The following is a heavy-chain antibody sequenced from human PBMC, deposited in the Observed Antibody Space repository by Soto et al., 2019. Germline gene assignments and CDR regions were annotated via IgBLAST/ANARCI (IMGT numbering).Heavy chain of an antibody. CDR3: ARGWGRIFDY. CDR2: IYYSGFT. CDR1: GGSITSGGYY. V-gene: IGHV4-31*03. Sequence: PSETLSLTCTVSGGSITSGGYYWSWIRQHPGKGLEWIGYIYYSGFTYYNPSLKSRVTISVDTSKNQFSLKLSSVTAADTAVYYCARGWGRIFDYWGQGTLVTVSS. J-gene: IGHJ4*02. D-gene: IGHD7-27*01.